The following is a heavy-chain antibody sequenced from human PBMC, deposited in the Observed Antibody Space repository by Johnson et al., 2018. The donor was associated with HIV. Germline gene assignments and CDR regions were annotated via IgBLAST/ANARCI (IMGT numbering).Heavy chain of an antibody. D-gene: IGHD6-13*01. Sequence: MLLVESGGGLVQPGGSLRLSCAASGFTFADHYMDWVRQAPGKGLEWVGRTRNKAHSYTTEYAASVKGRFTISRDDSKNSLYLQMNSLKSEDTAVYYCATGASSTWSLGALDIWGQGTMVTVSS. CDR2: TRNKAHSYTT. CDR3: ATGASSTWSLGALDI. J-gene: IGHJ3*02. CDR1: GFTFADHY. V-gene: IGHV3-72*01.